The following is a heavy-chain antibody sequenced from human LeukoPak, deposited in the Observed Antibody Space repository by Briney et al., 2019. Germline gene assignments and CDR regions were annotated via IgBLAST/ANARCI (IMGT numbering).Heavy chain of an antibody. CDR2: IRYDGSNK. J-gene: IGHJ4*02. Sequence: GGSLRLSCAASGFTFSSYGMHWVRQAPGKGLEWVAFIRYDGSNKYYVDSVKGRFTISRDNAKSSLYLQMNSLRAEDTAVYYCARDPLWFGDTDYWGQGTLVTVSS. D-gene: IGHD3-10*01. CDR1: GFTFSSYG. V-gene: IGHV3-30*02. CDR3: ARDPLWFGDTDY.